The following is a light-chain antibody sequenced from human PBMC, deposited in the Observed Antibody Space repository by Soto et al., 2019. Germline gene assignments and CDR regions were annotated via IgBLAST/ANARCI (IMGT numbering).Light chain of an antibody. Sequence: DIQLTQSPSSLSASVGDRVTIACRASQTISNYLNRYQQKPGKAPILLIHTASTLQSGVPSRFSGSGSGTDFTLTISSLQPEDFATYYCQQSFSSLFTFGPGTKVDIK. V-gene: IGKV1-39*01. J-gene: IGKJ3*01. CDR3: QQSFSSLFT. CDR1: QTISNY. CDR2: TAS.